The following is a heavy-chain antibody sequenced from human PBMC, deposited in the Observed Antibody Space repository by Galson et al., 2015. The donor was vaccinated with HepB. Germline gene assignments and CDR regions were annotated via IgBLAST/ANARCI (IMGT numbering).Heavy chain of an antibody. CDR3: TTAGTNYYDSSGYYHLDAFDI. CDR1: GFTFSNAW. D-gene: IGHD3-22*01. J-gene: IGHJ3*02. CDR2: IKSKTDGGTT. Sequence: SLRLSCAASGFTFSNAWMSWVRQAPGKGLEWVGRIKSKTDGGTTDYAAPVKGRFTISRDDSKNTLYLQMNSLKTEDTAVYYCTTAGTNYYDSSGYYHLDAFDIWGQGTMVTVSS. V-gene: IGHV3-15*01.